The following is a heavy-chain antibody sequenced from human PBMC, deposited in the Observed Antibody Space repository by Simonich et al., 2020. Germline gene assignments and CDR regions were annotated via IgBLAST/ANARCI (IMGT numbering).Heavy chain of an antibody. J-gene: IGHJ4*02. CDR1: GGSFSGYY. V-gene: IGHV4-34*01. D-gene: IGHD1-26*01. CDR2: INHSGRT. CDR3: ARGLIGGSYYY. Sequence: QVQLQQWGAVLLKPSETLSLTCAVYGGSFSGYYWSWIRQPPGKGLEWSGEINHSGRTNYNPSLKSRVTISVDTSKNQFSLKLSSVTAADTAVYYCARGLIGGSYYYWGQGTLVTVSS.